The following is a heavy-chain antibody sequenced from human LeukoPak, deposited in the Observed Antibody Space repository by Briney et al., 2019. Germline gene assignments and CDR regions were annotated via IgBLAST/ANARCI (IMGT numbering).Heavy chain of an antibody. CDR2: IYGSGSI. V-gene: IGHV4-4*07. Sequence: SETLSLTCTVFGGAVNNYYLSWIRQPAGKGLEWIGRIYGSGSINYNPSLRSRVAMSLDTSKNQFSLKLRSVTAADTAVYYCTRDRGLYGEVLFDPWGQGTLVTVSS. CDR1: GGAVNNYY. CDR3: TRDRGLYGEVLFDP. D-gene: IGHD3-10*01. J-gene: IGHJ5*02.